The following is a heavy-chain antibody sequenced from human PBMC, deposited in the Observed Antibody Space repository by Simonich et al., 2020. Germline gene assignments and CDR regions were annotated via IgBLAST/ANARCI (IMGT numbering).Heavy chain of an antibody. CDR1: GFTFSSYS. D-gene: IGHD3-16*01. Sequence: EVQLVESGGGLVKPGGSLRLSCAASGFTFSSYSMNWVRQAPGKGIEWVACISRSSSYIYYADSVKGRFTISRDNAKNSLYLQMNSLRAEDTAVYYCAREQARGGAFDIWGQGTMVTVSS. V-gene: IGHV3-21*05. CDR2: ISRSSSYI. J-gene: IGHJ3*02. CDR3: AREQARGGAFDI.